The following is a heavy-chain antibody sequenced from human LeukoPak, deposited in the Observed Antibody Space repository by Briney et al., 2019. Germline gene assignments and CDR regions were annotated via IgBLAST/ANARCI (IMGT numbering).Heavy chain of an antibody. V-gene: IGHV4-4*02. CDR2: IYHSGST. Sequence: PSETLSLTCAVSGGSISSSNWWSWVRQPPGKGLEWIGEIYHSGSTNYNPSLKSRVTISVDKSKNQFSLKLSSVTAADTAVYYCASSRLNWNYIWFDPWGQGTLVTVSS. D-gene: IGHD1-7*01. J-gene: IGHJ5*02. CDR3: ASSRLNWNYIWFDP. CDR1: GGSISSSNW.